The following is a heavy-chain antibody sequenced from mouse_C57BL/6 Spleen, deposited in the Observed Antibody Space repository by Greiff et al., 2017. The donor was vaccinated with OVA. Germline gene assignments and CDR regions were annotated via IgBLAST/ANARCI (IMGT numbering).Heavy chain of an antibody. Sequence: VQLQQSGPELVKPGASVKLSCKASGYTFTSYDINWVKQRPGQGLEWIGWIYPRDGSTKYNEKFKGKATLTVDTSSSTAYMELHSLTSEDSAVYFCARGYSNYVWYFDVWGTGTTVTVSS. J-gene: IGHJ1*03. V-gene: IGHV1-85*01. CDR1: GYTFTSYD. CDR3: ARGYSNYVWYFDV. CDR2: IYPRDGST. D-gene: IGHD2-5*01.